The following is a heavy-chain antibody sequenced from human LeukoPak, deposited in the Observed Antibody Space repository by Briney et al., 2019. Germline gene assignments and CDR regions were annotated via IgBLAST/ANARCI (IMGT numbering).Heavy chain of an antibody. Sequence: PSETLSLTCTGSGGSISSGSYYWSWIRQPAGKGLEWIGRIYTSGSTNYNPSLKSRVTISVDTSKNQFSLKLSSVTAADTAVYYCAREGYYYDSSGYYPSSSYYYYYGMDVWGQGTTVTVSS. D-gene: IGHD3-22*01. J-gene: IGHJ6*02. CDR2: IYTSGST. CDR1: GGSISSGSYY. V-gene: IGHV4-61*02. CDR3: AREGYYYDSSGYYPSSSYYYYYGMDV.